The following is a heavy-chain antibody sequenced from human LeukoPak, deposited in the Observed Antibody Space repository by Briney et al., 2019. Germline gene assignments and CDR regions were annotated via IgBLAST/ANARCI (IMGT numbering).Heavy chain of an antibody. V-gene: IGHV4-61*01. CDR3: ARDNGMTYDY. CDR1: GGSISSSSYY. Sequence: SETLSLTCTVSGGSISSSSYYWSWIRQPPGKGLEWIGYIYYSGSTNYNPSLKSRVTISVDTSKNQFSLKLSSVTAADTAVYYCARDNGMTYDYWGQGTLVTVSS. J-gene: IGHJ4*02. D-gene: IGHD2-21*02. CDR2: IYYSGST.